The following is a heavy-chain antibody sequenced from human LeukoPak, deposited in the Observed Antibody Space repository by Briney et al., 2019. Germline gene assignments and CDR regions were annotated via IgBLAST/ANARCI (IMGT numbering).Heavy chain of an antibody. CDR3: ARQLYSSGWYGDDAFDI. Sequence: GESLKISCEASGYTFSNYWIGWVRQMPGKGLEWMGIIYPDDSDTKYSPSFQGQVTISADKSISTAYLQWSSLKASDTAMYYCARQLYSSGWYGDDAFDIWGQGTMVTVSS. D-gene: IGHD6-19*01. V-gene: IGHV5-51*01. CDR2: IYPDDSDT. CDR1: GYTFSNYW. J-gene: IGHJ3*02.